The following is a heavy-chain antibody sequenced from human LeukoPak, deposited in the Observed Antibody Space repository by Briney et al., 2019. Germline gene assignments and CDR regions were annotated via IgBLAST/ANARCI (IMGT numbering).Heavy chain of an antibody. J-gene: IGHJ4*02. CDR1: GFSVSTYW. Sequence: GRSLRLSCAVSGFSVSTYWMHWVRQAPGKGLVWVARINIEGNYIDYAESVKGRFTISRDSATNTLYLQMNSLRVEDTAVYSCARDLTGPYDHWGQGSLVTVSS. CDR3: ARDLTGPYDH. V-gene: IGHV3-74*01. D-gene: IGHD3-22*01. CDR2: INIEGNYI.